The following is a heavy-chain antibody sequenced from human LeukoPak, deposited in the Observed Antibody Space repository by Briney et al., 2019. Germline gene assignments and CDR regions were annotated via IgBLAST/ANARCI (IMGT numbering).Heavy chain of an antibody. CDR1: GYTLTELS. V-gene: IGHV1-24*01. D-gene: IGHD2-21*02. CDR3: ATAGDPYYYYGMDV. Sequence: ASVKVSCKVSGYTLTELSMHWVRQAPGKGLEWMGGFDPEDGETIYAQKFQGRVTMTEDTSTDTAYMELSSLRSEDTAVYYCATAGDPYYYYGMDVWGQGTTVTDSS. CDR2: FDPEDGET. J-gene: IGHJ6*02.